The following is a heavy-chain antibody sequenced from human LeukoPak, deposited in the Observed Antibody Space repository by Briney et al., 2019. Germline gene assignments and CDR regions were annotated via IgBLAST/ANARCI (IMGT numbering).Heavy chain of an antibody. J-gene: IGHJ4*02. Sequence: SETLSLTCTVSGGSISSYYWSWIRQPPGKGLEWVGYIYYSGSTNYNPSLKSRVTISVDTSKNQFSLKLSSVTAADTAVYYCARHTAMVLFDYWGQGTLVTVSS. CDR1: GGSISSYY. CDR3: ARHTAMVLFDY. CDR2: IYYSGST. D-gene: IGHD5-18*01. V-gene: IGHV4-59*01.